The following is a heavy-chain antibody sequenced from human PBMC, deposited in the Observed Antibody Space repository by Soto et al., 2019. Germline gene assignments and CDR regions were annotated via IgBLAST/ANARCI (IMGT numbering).Heavy chain of an antibody. Sequence: EVQLLESGGGLVQPGGSLKVSCAASGFTFSNFAMNWVRQAPGKGLEWVSLINSGGESTYYADSVEGRFTISRDNSKNTLYLQMNSLGAEDTAVYFCASGPPTAGSIHLVFDYWGQGILVTVSS. V-gene: IGHV3-23*01. CDR1: GFTFSNFA. J-gene: IGHJ4*02. CDR2: INSGGEST. D-gene: IGHD6-25*01. CDR3: ASGPPTAGSIHLVFDY.